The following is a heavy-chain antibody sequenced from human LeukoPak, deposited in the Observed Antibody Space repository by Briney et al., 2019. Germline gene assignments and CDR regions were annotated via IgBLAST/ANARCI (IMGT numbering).Heavy chain of an antibody. V-gene: IGHV3-21*01. J-gene: IGHJ4*02. CDR2: ISSSSSYI. D-gene: IGHD6-6*01. CDR3: ARAPSIAARPDPHLDG. CDR1: GFTFSSYS. Sequence: GSLRLSCAASGFTFSSYSMNWVRQAPGKGLEWVSSISSSSSYIYYADSVKGRFTISRDNAKNSLYLQMNSLRAEDTAVYYCARAPSIAARPDPHLDGWGQGTLVTVSS.